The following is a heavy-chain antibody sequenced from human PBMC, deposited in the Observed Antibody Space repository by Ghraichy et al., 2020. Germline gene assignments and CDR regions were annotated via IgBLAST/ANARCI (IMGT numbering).Heavy chain of an antibody. CDR3: AKDTRSSGWYVVFDY. V-gene: IGHV3-9*01. CDR2: ISWNSGSI. Sequence: GGSLRLSCAASGFTFDDYAMHWVRQAPGKGLEWVSGISWNSGSIGYADSVKGRFTISRDNAKNSLYLQMNSLRAEDTALYYCAKDTRSSGWYVVFDYWGQGTLVTVSS. D-gene: IGHD6-19*01. CDR1: GFTFDDYA. J-gene: IGHJ4*02.